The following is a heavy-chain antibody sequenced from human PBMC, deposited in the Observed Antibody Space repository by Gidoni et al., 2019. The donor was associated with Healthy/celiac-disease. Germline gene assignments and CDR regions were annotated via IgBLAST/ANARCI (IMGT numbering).Heavy chain of an antibody. J-gene: IGHJ2*01. D-gene: IGHD5-12*01. V-gene: IGHV5-51*01. Sequence: EVHLLPSGAEVKKPGESLTFSCKVSGYIFTSYWIGWVRQMPGKGLEWMGITSPGDAETRDSPSFQGQVTITADKAISTAYLQWSSLKAADTAMYYCAGLGTIRDGYNDWYFELWGRGTLVTVSS. CDR1: GYIFTSYW. CDR2: TSPGDAET. CDR3: AGLGTIRDGYNDWYFEL.